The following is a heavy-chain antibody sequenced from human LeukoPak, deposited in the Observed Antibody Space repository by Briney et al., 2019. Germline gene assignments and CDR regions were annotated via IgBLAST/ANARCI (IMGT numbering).Heavy chain of an antibody. CDR2: ISTSSSYI. D-gene: IGHD2-2*01. CDR3: ARSYCSSTTCGFDP. Sequence: GGSLRLSCAASGFTFSSYSMNWVRQAPGKGLEWVSSISTSSSYIYYADSLKGRFTISRDNAKNSLYLQMDSLRAEDTAVYYCARSYCSSTTCGFDPWGQGTLVTVSS. J-gene: IGHJ5*02. CDR1: GFTFSSYS. V-gene: IGHV3-21*01.